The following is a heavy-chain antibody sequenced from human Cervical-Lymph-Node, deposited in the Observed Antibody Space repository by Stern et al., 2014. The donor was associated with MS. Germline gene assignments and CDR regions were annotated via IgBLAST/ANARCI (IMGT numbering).Heavy chain of an antibody. CDR1: GYIYSTYW. Sequence: EVQLVQSGAELKKPGESLRISCQGSGYIYSTYWIGWVRQMPGAGLEWMGMIYPGDSDTVNSPSSQGQVTLSVDKSITTAYLEWSSLKASDTAMYYCARLSTGGDGDYAGYDNVFDIWGQGTMLTVSS. CDR2: IYPGDSDT. D-gene: IGHD4-17*01. V-gene: IGHV5-51*01. J-gene: IGHJ3*02. CDR3: ARLSTGGDGDYAGYDNVFDI.